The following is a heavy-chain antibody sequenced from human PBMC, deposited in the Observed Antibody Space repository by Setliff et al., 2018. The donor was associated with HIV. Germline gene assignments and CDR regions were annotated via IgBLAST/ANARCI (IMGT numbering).Heavy chain of an antibody. V-gene: IGHV1-69*13. D-gene: IGHD3-10*01. Sequence: SVKVSCKASGGPFKTYAINWVRQAPGQGLEWMGGIIPIFGTPNYAQRFQGRVTITADELTRTVHMELSSLRFEDTAIYYCARDYGSGNYFSFDYWGQGTLVTVSS. CDR1: GGPFKTYA. CDR3: ARDYGSGNYFSFDY. J-gene: IGHJ4*02. CDR2: IIPIFGTP.